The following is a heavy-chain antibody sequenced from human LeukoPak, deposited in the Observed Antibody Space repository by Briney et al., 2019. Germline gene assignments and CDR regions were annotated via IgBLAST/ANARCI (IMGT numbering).Heavy chain of an antibody. J-gene: IGHJ4*02. CDR3: ASTIAAAGTRSFDY. V-gene: IGHV4-39*07. D-gene: IGHD6-13*01. CDR1: GGSISSSSYY. Sequence: SETLSLTCTVSGGSISSSSYYWGWIRQPPGKGLEWIGSIYYSGSTYYNPSLKSRVTISVDTSKNQFSLKLSSVTAADTAVYYCASTIAAAGTRSFDYWGQGTLVTVSS. CDR2: IYYSGST.